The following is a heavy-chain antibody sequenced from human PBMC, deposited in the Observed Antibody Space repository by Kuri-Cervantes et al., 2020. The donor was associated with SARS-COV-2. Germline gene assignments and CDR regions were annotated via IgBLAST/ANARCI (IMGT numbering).Heavy chain of an antibody. D-gene: IGHD3-9*01. CDR3: ARRSYYDFFTGYYIPFYMDV. V-gene: IGHV4-39*01. CDR1: GGSISSSSYY. J-gene: IGHJ6*03. Sequence: GSLRLSCTVSGGSISSSSYYWDWNRQPPGKGLEWIGSIYYTGSTYYNPSLKSRVTISVDTSKNQFSLKLTSVTAADTAVYYCARRSYYDFFTGYYIPFYMDVWGKGTTVTVSS. CDR2: IYYTGST.